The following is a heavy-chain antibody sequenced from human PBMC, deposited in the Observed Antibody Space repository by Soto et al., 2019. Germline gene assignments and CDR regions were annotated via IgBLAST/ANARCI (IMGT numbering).Heavy chain of an antibody. J-gene: IGHJ4*02. CDR3: ARNYRYTSGWYAENYFDY. V-gene: IGHV6-1*01. CDR2: TYYRSKSYN. CDR1: GDSVSSNSAA. Sequence: QTLSLTCAISGDSVSSNSAAWNWIRQSPSRGLEWLGRTYYRSKSYNDYAVSVKSRITINPDTSKNQFSLQLNSVTPEDTAVYYCARNYRYTSGWYAENYFDYWGQGTLVTVSS. D-gene: IGHD6-19*01.